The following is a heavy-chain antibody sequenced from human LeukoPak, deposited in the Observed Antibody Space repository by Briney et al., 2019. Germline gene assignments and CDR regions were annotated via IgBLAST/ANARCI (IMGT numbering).Heavy chain of an antibody. Sequence: SGGSLRLSCAASGFTFISYAMSWVRQAPGKGLEWVSAISGSGSSTYYADSVKGRFTISRDNSKNTLYLQMNSLRAEDTALYYCAKRDGYNSNPLKDWGQGTLVTVSS. CDR3: AKRDGYNSNPLKD. CDR1: GFTFISYA. CDR2: ISGSGSST. D-gene: IGHD5-24*01. J-gene: IGHJ4*02. V-gene: IGHV3-23*01.